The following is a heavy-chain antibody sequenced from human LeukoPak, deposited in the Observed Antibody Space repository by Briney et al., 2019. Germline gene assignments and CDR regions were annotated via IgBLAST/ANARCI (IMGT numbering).Heavy chain of an antibody. CDR2: IIPIFGTA. V-gene: IGHV1-69*13. D-gene: IGHD3-16*01. CDR1: GGTFSSYA. Sequence: SVKVSCKASGGTFSSYAISWVRQAPGQGLEWMGGIIPIFGTANYAQKFQGRVTITADESTSTAYMELSSLRSEDTAVHYGSRGLRWGSDNYYFDYWGQGTLVTVSS. J-gene: IGHJ4*02. CDR3: SRGLRWGSDNYYFDY.